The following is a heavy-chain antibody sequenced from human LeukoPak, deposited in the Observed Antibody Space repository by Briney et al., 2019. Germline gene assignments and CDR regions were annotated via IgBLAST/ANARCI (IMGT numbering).Heavy chain of an antibody. V-gene: IGHV3-23*01. CDR1: GFTFSNHA. CDR3: AKNVVVKRYIDY. J-gene: IGHJ4*02. Sequence: PGGSLRLSCAASGFTFSNHAMSWVRQTPGKGLQWVSVISGSGRTTEYADSVKGRFTISRDNSKNTLPLQMNSLRVEDTAIYYCAKNVVVKRYIDYWGQGTLVTVSS. D-gene: IGHD2-15*01. CDR2: ISGSGRTT.